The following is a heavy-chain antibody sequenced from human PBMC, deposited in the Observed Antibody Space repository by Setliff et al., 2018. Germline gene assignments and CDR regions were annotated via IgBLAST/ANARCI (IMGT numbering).Heavy chain of an antibody. J-gene: IGHJ6*03. CDR3: ALEYSNSSPTVYYYMDV. CDR1: GGTFSSYA. CDR2: IIPIFETT. V-gene: IGHV1-69*06. D-gene: IGHD6-6*01. Sequence: VASVKVSCKASGGTFSSYAISWVRQAPGQGLEWMGRIIPIFETTNYVEKFQGRVTITADKSTSTAYMELSRLTSEDTAVYYCALEYSNSSPTVYYYMDVWGKGTTVTVSS.